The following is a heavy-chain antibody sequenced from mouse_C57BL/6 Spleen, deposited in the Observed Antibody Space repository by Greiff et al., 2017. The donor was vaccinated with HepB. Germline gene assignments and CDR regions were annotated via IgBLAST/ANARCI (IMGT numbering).Heavy chain of an antibody. V-gene: IGHV3-6*01. Sequence: VQLKESGPGLVKPSQSLSLTCSVTGYSITSGYYWNWIRQFPGNKLEWMGYISYDGSNNYNPSLKNRISITRDTSKNQFFLKLNSVTTEDTATYYCARGSLLHFDYWGQGTTLTVSS. J-gene: IGHJ2*01. CDR1: GYSITSGYY. D-gene: IGHD2-1*01. CDR2: ISYDGSN. CDR3: ARGSLLHFDY.